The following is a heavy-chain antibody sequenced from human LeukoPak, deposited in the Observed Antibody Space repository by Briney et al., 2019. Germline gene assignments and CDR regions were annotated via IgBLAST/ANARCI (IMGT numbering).Heavy chain of an antibody. CDR2: ITNSGRST. J-gene: IGHJ4*02. CDR1: GFILSTYF. Sequence: GGSLRLSCEASGFILSTYFLSWIRQAPGKGLEWVSYITNSGRSTKYADAVKGRFTISRDNAKQSVYLEMTDLRAEDTAVYYCAREASGYYHVFDSWGQGTLVTVSS. V-gene: IGHV3-11*04. CDR3: AREASGYYHVFDS. D-gene: IGHD3-3*01.